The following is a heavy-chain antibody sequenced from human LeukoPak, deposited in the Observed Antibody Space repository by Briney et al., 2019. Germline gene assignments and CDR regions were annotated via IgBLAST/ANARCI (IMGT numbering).Heavy chain of an antibody. CDR2: IKQDGSEK. CDR1: GFTFSNYW. V-gene: IGHV3-7*05. J-gene: IGHJ4*02. CDR3: VSDVY. Sequence: GGSLRLSCAASGFTFSNYWMSWVRQVPGKGLKWVANIKQDGSEKYYVDSVKGRFTISRDNAKNSLYLQMDSLRAEDTAVYYCVSDVYWGQGTLVTVSS.